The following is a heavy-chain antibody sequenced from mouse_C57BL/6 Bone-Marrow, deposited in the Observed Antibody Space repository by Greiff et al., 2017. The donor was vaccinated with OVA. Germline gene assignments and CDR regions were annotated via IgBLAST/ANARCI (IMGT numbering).Heavy chain of an antibody. V-gene: IGHV1-82*01. Sequence: VQLQESGPELVKPGASVKISCKASGYAFSSSWMNWVKQRPGKGLEWIGRIYPGDGDTNYNGKFKGKATLTADKSSSTAYMQLSSLTSEDSAVYFCARGEIYYGNYPFDYWGQGTTLTVSS. CDR1: GYAFSSSW. CDR3: ARGEIYYGNYPFDY. CDR2: IYPGDGDT. J-gene: IGHJ2*01. D-gene: IGHD2-1*01.